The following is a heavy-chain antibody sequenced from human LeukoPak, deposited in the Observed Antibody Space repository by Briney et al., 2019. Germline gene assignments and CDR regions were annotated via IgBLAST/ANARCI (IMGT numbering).Heavy chain of an antibody. D-gene: IGHD3-10*01. CDR2: ISGSGGST. CDR1: GFTFSSYA. CDR3: AKGLSPYYYGSGSYSPTWFDP. J-gene: IGHJ5*02. V-gene: IGHV3-23*01. Sequence: GGSLRLSCAASGFTFSSYAIGWVRQAPGKGLEWVSAISGSGGSTYYADSVKGRFTNARDNSKNTLYLQMNSLRAEDTAVYYCAKGLSPYYYGSGSYSPTWFDPWGQGTLVTVSS.